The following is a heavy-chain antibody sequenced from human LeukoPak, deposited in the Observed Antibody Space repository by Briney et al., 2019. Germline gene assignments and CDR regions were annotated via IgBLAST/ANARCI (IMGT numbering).Heavy chain of an antibody. CDR1: GFTFSSYA. CDR2: ISYDGSNK. J-gene: IGHJ5*02. D-gene: IGHD3-10*01. Sequence: PGGSLRLSCAASGFTFSSYAMHWVRQAPGKGLEWVAVISYDGSNKYYADSVKGRFTISRDKSKNTLYLQMNSLRAEDTAVYYCARDRYSRYYYGSGSFLGWFDPWGQGTLVTVSS. CDR3: ARDRYSRYYYGSGSFLGWFDP. V-gene: IGHV3-30-3*01.